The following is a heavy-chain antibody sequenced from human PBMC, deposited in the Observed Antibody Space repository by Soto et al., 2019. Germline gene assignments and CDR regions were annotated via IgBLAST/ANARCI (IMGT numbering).Heavy chain of an antibody. V-gene: IGHV1-69*01. Sequence: QVQLVQSGAEVKKPGSSVRVSCKASGGTFSSYAISWVRQAPGQGLEWMGGIIPIFGTANYAQKFQGRVTITADESTSTAYMELSSLRSEDTALYYCATGDGIVVVVAWEYWGQGTLVTVSS. CDR3: ATGDGIVVVVAWEY. D-gene: IGHD2-15*01. CDR2: IIPIFGTA. J-gene: IGHJ4*02. CDR1: GGTFSSYA.